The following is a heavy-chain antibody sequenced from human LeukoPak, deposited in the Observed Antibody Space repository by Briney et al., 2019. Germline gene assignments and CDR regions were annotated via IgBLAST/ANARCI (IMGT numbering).Heavy chain of an antibody. D-gene: IGHD6-25*01. CDR1: GFTFNDYT. J-gene: IGHJ4*02. CDR3: ARNMAGAAACTLDY. Sequence: GGSLRLSCAASGFTFNDYTMNWVRQVLGEGLEWVSLISWDGGSTSYVDSVRGRFTISRDNSKNSLYLQMNSLKTEDTALYYCARNMAGAAACTLDYWGLGTLVTVSS. V-gene: IGHV3-43*01. CDR2: ISWDGGST.